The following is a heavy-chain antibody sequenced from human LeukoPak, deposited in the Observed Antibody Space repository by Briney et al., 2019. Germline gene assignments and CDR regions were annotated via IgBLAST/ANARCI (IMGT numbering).Heavy chain of an antibody. CDR1: GFTFSSYG. Sequence: GGSLRLSCAASGFTFSSYGMHWVRQAPGKGLEWVAVISYDGSNKYYADSVKGRFTISRDNSKNTRYLQMNSLRAEDTAVYYCAKDRGDLIFDYWGQGTLVTVSS. J-gene: IGHJ4*02. D-gene: IGHD2-21*02. CDR3: AKDRGDLIFDY. CDR2: ISYDGSNK. V-gene: IGHV3-30*18.